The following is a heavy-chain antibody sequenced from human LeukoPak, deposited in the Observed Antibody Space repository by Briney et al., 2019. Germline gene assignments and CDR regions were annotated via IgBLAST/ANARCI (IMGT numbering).Heavy chain of an antibody. Sequence: PGGSLRLSCAASGFTFSSYSMNWVRQAPGKGLEWVSSISSSSSYIYYADSVKGRFTISRDNAKNSLYLQMNSLRAEDTAVYYCARLPISGYDMYYGMDVWGQGTTVTVSS. J-gene: IGHJ6*02. CDR2: ISSSSSYI. V-gene: IGHV3-21*01. CDR1: GFTFSSYS. D-gene: IGHD5-12*01. CDR3: ARLPISGYDMYYGMDV.